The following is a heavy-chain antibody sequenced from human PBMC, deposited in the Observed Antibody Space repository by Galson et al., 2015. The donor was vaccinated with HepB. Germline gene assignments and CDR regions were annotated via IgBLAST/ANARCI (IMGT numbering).Heavy chain of an antibody. J-gene: IGHJ4*02. V-gene: IGHV3-33*01. CDR2: IWYDGSSK. CDR3: VRHRGSYYAISPFDS. CDR1: GFTFTTYG. D-gene: IGHD1-26*01. Sequence: SLRLSCATSGFTFTTYGIHWVRQAPGKGLEWVALIWYDGSSKLYADSVKGRFTISRDNSKKPVYLQMSSLRAEDTAGYYCVRHRGSYYAISPFDSWGQGTLVTVSS.